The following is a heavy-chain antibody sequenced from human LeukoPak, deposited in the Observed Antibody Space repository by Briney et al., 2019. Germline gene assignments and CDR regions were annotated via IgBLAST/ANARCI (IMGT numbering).Heavy chain of an antibody. CDR3: ARDSYGMDA. CDR1: GFTFTNYP. D-gene: IGHD3-10*01. J-gene: IGHJ6*02. V-gene: IGHV3-33*08. Sequence: GGSLRLSCAASGFTFTNYPMHWVRQAPGKGLEWVAVLWSDGIKTDYADSVKGRFTISRDHSKNTLDLQINNLRPEDTAVYFCARDSYGMDAWGQGTTVTVSS. CDR2: LWSDGIKT.